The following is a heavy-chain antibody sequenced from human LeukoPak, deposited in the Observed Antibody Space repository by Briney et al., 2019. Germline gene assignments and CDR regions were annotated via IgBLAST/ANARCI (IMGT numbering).Heavy chain of an antibody. J-gene: IGHJ3*02. CDR3: ARDRNPRSGWSGYYWEVGAFDI. CDR2: ISSSGSTI. Sequence: PGGSLRLSCAASGFTFSDYYMSWIRQAPGKGLEWVSYISSSGSTIYYADSVKGRFTISRDNAKNSLYLQMNSLRAEDTAVYYCARDRNPRSGWSGYYWEVGAFDIWGQGTMVTVSS. CDR1: GFTFSDYY. D-gene: IGHD3-3*01. V-gene: IGHV3-11*01.